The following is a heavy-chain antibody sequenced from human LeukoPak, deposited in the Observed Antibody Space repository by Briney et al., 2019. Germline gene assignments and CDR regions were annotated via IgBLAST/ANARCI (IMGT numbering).Heavy chain of an antibody. CDR2: INSDGSST. D-gene: IGHD6-19*01. V-gene: IGHV3-74*01. Sequence: GGSLRLSCAASGFTFRNYWMHWVRQAPGKGLVWVSRINSDGSSTLYADSVKGRFTISRDNAKNTLYLQMNSLRGEDTAVYYCARDSFEVAGDFDYWGQGTLVTVSS. CDR1: GFTFRNYW. CDR3: ARDSFEVAGDFDY. J-gene: IGHJ4*02.